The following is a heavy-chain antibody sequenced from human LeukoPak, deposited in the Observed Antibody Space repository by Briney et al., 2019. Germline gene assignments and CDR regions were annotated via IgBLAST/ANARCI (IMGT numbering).Heavy chain of an antibody. J-gene: IGHJ5*02. CDR2: ISSSSSYI. CDR1: GFTFSSYS. D-gene: IGHD4-17*01. Sequence: GGSLRLSCAASGFTFSSYSMNWVRQAPGKGLEWVSSISSSSSYIYYADSVKGRFTISRDNAKNSLYLQMNSLRAEDTAVYYCARGNGDYGPAVWFDPWGQGTLVTVSS. CDR3: ARGNGDYGPAVWFDP. V-gene: IGHV3-21*01.